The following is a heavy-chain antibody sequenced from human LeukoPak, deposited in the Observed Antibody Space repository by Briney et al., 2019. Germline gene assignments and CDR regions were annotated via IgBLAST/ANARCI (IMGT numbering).Heavy chain of an antibody. V-gene: IGHV3-64D*06. D-gene: IGHD3-9*01. Sequence: GGSLRLSCSASGFTFSSYAMHWVRQAPGKGLEYVSAISSNGGSTYYADSVKGRFTISRDNSKNTLYLQMSSLRAEDTAVYYCVKDYDILTGYFDYWGQETLVTVSS. CDR3: VKDYDILTGYFDY. CDR1: GFTFSSYA. CDR2: ISSNGGST. J-gene: IGHJ4*02.